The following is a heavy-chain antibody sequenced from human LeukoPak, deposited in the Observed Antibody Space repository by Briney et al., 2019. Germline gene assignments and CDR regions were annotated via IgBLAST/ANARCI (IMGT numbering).Heavy chain of an antibody. CDR1: GGTFSSYA. D-gene: IGHD5-24*01. CDR2: IIPIFGTA. J-gene: IGHJ4*02. V-gene: IGHV1-69*05. CDR3: AREGDGYNFDY. Sequence: SVKVSCKASGGTFSSYAIRWVRQAPGQGLEWMGRIIPIFGTANYAQKFQGRVTITTDESTSTAYMELSSLRSEDTAVYYCAREGDGYNFDYWGQGTLVTVSS.